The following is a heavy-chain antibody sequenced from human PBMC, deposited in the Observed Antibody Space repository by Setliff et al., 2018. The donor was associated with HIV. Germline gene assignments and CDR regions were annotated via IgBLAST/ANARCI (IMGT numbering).Heavy chain of an antibody. D-gene: IGHD1-26*01. J-gene: IGHJ3*01. CDR1: GYTFTTYG. V-gene: IGHV1-18*04. Sequence: ASVKVSCKASGYTFTTYGINWVRQAPGQGLEWMGWVSTYNGHTNYPQHLQGRVTMTTNTSTGTAYLELRSLRSDDTAMYYCARPLDSGSYPYDVFAFWGRGTMVTVSS. CDR3: ARPLDSGSYPYDVFAF. CDR2: VSTYNGHT.